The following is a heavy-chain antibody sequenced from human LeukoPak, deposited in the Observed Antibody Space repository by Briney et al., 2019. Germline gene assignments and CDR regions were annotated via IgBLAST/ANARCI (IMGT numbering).Heavy chain of an antibody. Sequence: PGGSLRLSCAASGFTFSDYYMSWVRQAPGKGLEWVAVIWYDGSNKYYADSVKGRFTISRDNSKNTLYLQMNSLRAEDTAVYYCARVDYPYGMDVWGQGTTVTVSS. CDR2: IWYDGSNK. J-gene: IGHJ6*02. CDR1: GFTFSDYY. D-gene: IGHD3-16*01. V-gene: IGHV3-33*08. CDR3: ARVDYPYGMDV.